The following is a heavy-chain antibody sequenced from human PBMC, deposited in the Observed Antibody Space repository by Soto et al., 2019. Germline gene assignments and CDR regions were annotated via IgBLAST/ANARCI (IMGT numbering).Heavy chain of an antibody. CDR3: ARDQRYQLLSWFDP. Sequence: QVQLQESGPGLVKPSQTLSLTCTVSGGSISSGDYYWSWIRQPPGQGLEWIGYIYNSGSTYYNPSRKSRVTISVDTSENHLSLRLSSVTAADTAVYYCARDQRYQLLSWFDPWGQGTLVTVSS. CDR1: GGSISSGDYY. V-gene: IGHV4-30-4*01. J-gene: IGHJ5*02. D-gene: IGHD2-2*01. CDR2: IYNSGST.